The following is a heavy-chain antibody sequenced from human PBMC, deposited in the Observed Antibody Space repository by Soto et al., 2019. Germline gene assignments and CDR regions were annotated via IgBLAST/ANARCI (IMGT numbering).Heavy chain of an antibody. CDR2: ITPVFGTA. D-gene: IGHD4-17*01. V-gene: IGHV1-69*01. CDR3: ARSLEGTTVTNWFDP. J-gene: IGHJ5*02. CDR1: ADTFNSYS. Sequence: QVQLVQCGAEVKMPGSSVKVSCKASADTFNSYSLSWLRQAPGQRLEWMGGITPVFGTADYAQSFEDRLTITADDSTSTVYMELSSLRSDDTAVYYCARSLEGTTVTNWFDPWGQGALVTVSS.